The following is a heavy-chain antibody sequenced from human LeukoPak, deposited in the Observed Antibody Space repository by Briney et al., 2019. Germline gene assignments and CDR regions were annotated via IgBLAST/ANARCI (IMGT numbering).Heavy chain of an antibody. Sequence: GGSLRLSCAASGFTFSRYWMSWVRQAPGKGLEWVANIKQGGSEKYYVDSVKGRFTISRDNAKNSLYLQMNSLRAEDTAVYYCARKAALYYFDYWGQGTLVTVSS. J-gene: IGHJ4*02. CDR3: ARKAALYYFDY. D-gene: IGHD6-13*01. CDR1: GFTFSRYW. V-gene: IGHV3-7*01. CDR2: IKQGGSEK.